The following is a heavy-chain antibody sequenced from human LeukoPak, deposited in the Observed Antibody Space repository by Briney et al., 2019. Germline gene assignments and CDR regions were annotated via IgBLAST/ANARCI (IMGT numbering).Heavy chain of an antibody. Sequence: GGSLRLSCAASGFTFSSYAMSWVRQAPGKGVEWVSAISGSGGSTYYADSVKGRFTISRDNSKNTLYLQMNSLRAEDTAVYYCAKDLKGDRAQVMVTRRHGFDYWGQGTLVTVSS. CDR2: ISGSGGST. D-gene: IGHD4-23*01. J-gene: IGHJ4*02. CDR1: GFTFSSYA. CDR3: AKDLKGDRAQVMVTRRHGFDY. V-gene: IGHV3-23*01.